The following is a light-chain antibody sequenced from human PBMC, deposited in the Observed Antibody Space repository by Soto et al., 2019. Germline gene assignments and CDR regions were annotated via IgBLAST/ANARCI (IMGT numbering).Light chain of an antibody. Sequence: DLQMTQYPSSLSASVGDRVTITCRASQGISTWLAWYQLKPGKAPKLLIHTASTLQSGVPSRFSGSGSGTDFTLTISSLQPEDFATYYCQQANSLRPFGGGTKVEIK. CDR3: QQANSLRP. CDR1: QGISTW. J-gene: IGKJ4*01. CDR2: TAS. V-gene: IGKV1-12*01.